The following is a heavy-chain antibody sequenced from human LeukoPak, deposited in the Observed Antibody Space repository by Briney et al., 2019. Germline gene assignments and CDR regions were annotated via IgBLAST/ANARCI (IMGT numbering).Heavy chain of an antibody. V-gene: IGHV4-4*07. D-gene: IGHD2-2*01. CDR2: IYTSGST. Sequence: SETLSLTCTVSGGSISSYYWSWIRQPAGKGLEWIGRIYTSGSTNYNPSLKSRVTMSVDTSKNQFSLKLSSVTAADTAVYYCAREVVPAATSYYYYYYMDVWGKGTTVTVSS. CDR3: AREVVPAATSYYYYYYMDV. J-gene: IGHJ6*03. CDR1: GGSISSYY.